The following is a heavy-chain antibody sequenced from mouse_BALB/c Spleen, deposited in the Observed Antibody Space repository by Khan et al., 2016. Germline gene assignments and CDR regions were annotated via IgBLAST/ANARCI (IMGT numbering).Heavy chain of an antibody. CDR3: AEEQGWFAY. CDR2: ISYSGST. J-gene: IGHJ3*01. CDR1: GYSITSDYA. V-gene: IGHV3-2*02. Sequence: VQLKQSGPGLVKPSQSLSLTCTVTGYSITSDYAWNWIRQFPGNKLEWMGYISYSGSTSYNPSLKSRISITRDTSKNQIFLRLNSVTTEDTATXYCAEEQGWFAYWGQGTLVTVSA.